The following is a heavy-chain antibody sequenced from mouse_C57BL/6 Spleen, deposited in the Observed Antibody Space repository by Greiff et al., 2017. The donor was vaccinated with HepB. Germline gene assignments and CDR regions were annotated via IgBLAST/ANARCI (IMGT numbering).Heavy chain of an antibody. CDR3: TGIYYYGSSYDYFDY. D-gene: IGHD1-1*01. J-gene: IGHJ2*01. V-gene: IGHV14-1*01. Sequence: EVHLVESGAELVRPGASVKLSCTASGFNIKDYYMHWVKQRPEQGLEWIGRIDPEDGDTEYAPKFQGKATMTADTSSNTAYLQLSSLTSEDTAVYYCTGIYYYGSSYDYFDYWGQGTTLTVSS. CDR1: GFNIKDYY. CDR2: IDPEDGDT.